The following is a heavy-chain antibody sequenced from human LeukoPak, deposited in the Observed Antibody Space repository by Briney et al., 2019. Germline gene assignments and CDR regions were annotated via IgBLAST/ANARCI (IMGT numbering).Heavy chain of an antibody. J-gene: IGHJ6*03. CDR3: AAALRYCSSTSCYMDHYYYMDV. CDR1: GGTFSSYA. Sequence: SVKVSCKASGGTFSSYAISWVRQAPGQGLEWMGGIIPIFGTANYAQKFQGRVTVTTDESTSTAYMELSSLRSEDTAVYYCAAALRYCSSTSCYMDHYYYMDVWGKGTTVTVSS. D-gene: IGHD2-2*02. V-gene: IGHV1-69*05. CDR2: IIPIFGTA.